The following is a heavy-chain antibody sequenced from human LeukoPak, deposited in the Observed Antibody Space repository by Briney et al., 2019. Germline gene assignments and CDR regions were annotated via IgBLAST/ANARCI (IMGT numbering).Heavy chain of an antibody. CDR2: IYIFSGST. CDR3: ATYYGSGSYDAFDI. J-gene: IGHJ3*02. Sequence: SETLSLTCTVPGGSISSGRNYWTWIRQPAGKGLEWIGRIYIFSGSTNYNPSLKSRVTISVDTSKNQFSLKLTSVTAADTAVYYCATYYGSGSYDAFDIWGQGTMVTVSS. V-gene: IGHV4-61*02. D-gene: IGHD3-10*01. CDR1: GGSISSGRNY.